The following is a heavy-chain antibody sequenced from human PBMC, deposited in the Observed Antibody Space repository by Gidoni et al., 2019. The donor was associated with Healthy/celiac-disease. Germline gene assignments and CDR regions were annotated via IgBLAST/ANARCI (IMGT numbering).Heavy chain of an antibody. CDR3: ARGGRTILEGYYYGMDV. J-gene: IGHJ6*02. D-gene: IGHD1-1*01. V-gene: IGHV1-46*03. CDR2: IKPSGGST. CDR1: GYTFTTSY. Sequence: QVQLVQSGAEVKKPGASVEVSCKASGYTFTTSYRHWVRQATVQGLEWMGIIKPSGGSTSYAQKFQGRVTMTRDTSTSTVYMELSSLRSEDTAVYYCARGGRTILEGYYYGMDVWGQGTTVTVSS.